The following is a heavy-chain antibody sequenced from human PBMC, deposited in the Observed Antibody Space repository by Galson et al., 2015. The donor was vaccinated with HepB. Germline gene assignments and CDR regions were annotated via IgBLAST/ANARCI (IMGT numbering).Heavy chain of an antibody. CDR1: GFTFSSYG. Sequence: SLRLSCAASGFTFSSYGMHWVRQAPGKGLEWVAVISYDGSNKYYADSVKGRFTISRDNSKNTLYLQMNSLRAEDTAVYYCAKDRSLEWLFRGDFDYWGQGTLVTVSS. J-gene: IGHJ4*02. V-gene: IGHV3-30*18. D-gene: IGHD3-3*01. CDR3: AKDRSLEWLFRGDFDY. CDR2: ISYDGSNK.